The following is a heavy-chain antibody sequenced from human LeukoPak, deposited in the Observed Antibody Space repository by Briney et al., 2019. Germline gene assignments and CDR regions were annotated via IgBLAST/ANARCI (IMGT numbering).Heavy chain of an antibody. Sequence: PGGSLRLSCAASGFTFSTYWMTWVRQAPGKGLEWVANIKQDGSEKYYVDSVKGRFTISRDNAKNTLYLQMDSLRAEDTGVYYCARSNQADDYWGQGTLVTVSS. CDR3: ARSNQADDY. CDR2: IKQDGSEK. V-gene: IGHV3-7*01. D-gene: IGHD1-14*01. CDR1: GFTFSTYW. J-gene: IGHJ4*02.